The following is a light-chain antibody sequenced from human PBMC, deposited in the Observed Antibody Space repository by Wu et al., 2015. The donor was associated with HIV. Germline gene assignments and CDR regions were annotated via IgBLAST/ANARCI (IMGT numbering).Light chain of an antibody. Sequence: EIVLTQSPGTLSLSPGERATLSCRASQSVSSSYLAWYQQKPGQAPRLLIYGTSNRAAGVSDRFGGWGTGTDFHLIINRLEPEDSAVYFCQHYDDDSQFTFGPGT. CDR1: QSVSSSY. CDR3: QHYDDDSQFT. V-gene: IGKV3-20*01. CDR2: GTS. J-gene: IGKJ3*01.